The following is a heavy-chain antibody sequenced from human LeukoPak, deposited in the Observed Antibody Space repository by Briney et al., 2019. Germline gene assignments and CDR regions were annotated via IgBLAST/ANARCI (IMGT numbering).Heavy chain of an antibody. D-gene: IGHD6-13*01. J-gene: IGHJ6*02. CDR1: GFALSSHW. CDR2: VNRDGSET. CDR3: AAIAAQDPYYYYGMDA. Sequence: GGSLRLSCAASGFALSSHWMTWVRQVPGRGPEWVANVNRDGSETYYLDSMKGRFTISRDNSKNTLYLQMNSLRAEDTAVYYCAAIAAQDPYYYYGMDAWGQGTTVTVSS. V-gene: IGHV3-7*03.